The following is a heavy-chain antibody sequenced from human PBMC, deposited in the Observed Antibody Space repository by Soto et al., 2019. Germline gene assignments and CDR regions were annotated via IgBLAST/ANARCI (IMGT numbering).Heavy chain of an antibody. CDR1: GGSISSSSYY. Sequence: SETLSLTCTVSGGSISSSSYYWGWIRQPPGKGLEWIGSIYYSGSTYYNPSLKSRVTISVDTSKNQFSLKLSSVTAADTAVYYCARLKSGATVVTLPYFDYWGQGTLVTVSS. J-gene: IGHJ4*02. CDR2: IYYSGST. CDR3: ARLKSGATVVTLPYFDY. V-gene: IGHV4-39*01. D-gene: IGHD1-26*01.